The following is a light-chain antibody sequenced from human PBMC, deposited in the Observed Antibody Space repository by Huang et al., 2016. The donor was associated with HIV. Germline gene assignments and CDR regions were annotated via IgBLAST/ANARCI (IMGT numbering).Light chain of an antibody. CDR3: QQYYNWPPYT. CDR2: GAS. CDR1: QSVSSN. J-gene: IGKJ2*01. V-gene: IGKV3-15*01. Sequence: EIVMTQSPVTLSVSPGERATLSCRASQSVSSNLAWYQQKPGQAPRLLMYGASTRAPGIPARCSGSGSGTEFTLTISSLQSEDFAVYYCQQYYNWPPYTFGQGTTLEIK.